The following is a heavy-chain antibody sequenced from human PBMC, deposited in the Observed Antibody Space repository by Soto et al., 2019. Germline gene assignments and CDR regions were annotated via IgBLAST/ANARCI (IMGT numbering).Heavy chain of an antibody. CDR3: ARDLFPHYDILTGYSPNWFDP. V-gene: IGHV1-69*13. D-gene: IGHD3-9*01. CDR2: IIPIFGTA. J-gene: IGHJ5*02. Sequence: SVKVSCKASGGTFSSYAISWVRQAPGQGLEWMGGIIPIFGTANYARKFQGRVTITADESTSTAYMELSSLRSEDTAVYYCARDLFPHYDILTGYSPNWFDPWGQGTLVTVSS. CDR1: GGTFSSYA.